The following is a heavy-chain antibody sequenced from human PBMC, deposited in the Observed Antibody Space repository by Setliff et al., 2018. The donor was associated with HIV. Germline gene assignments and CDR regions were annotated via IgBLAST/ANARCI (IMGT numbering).Heavy chain of an antibody. Sequence: SETLSLTCAVYGGSFSGFYWTFIRQSPGKGLEWIGEITHSGSTTYDPSLKSRITVSVDTSKNQFSLKLTSVTAADMGVYYCARGRKKTLAVSGTRYFDFWGQGTLVTVSS. CDR1: GGSFSGFY. CDR3: ARGRKKTLAVSGTRYFDF. CDR2: ITHSGST. J-gene: IGHJ4*02. D-gene: IGHD6-19*01. V-gene: IGHV4-34*01.